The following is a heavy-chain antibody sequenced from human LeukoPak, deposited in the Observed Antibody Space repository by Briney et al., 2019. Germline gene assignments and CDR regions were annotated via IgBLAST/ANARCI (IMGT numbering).Heavy chain of an antibody. CDR2: INHSGST. CDR1: GGSFSGYY. CDR3: ARVGDDSSGYYLLDY. V-gene: IGHV4-34*01. D-gene: IGHD3-22*01. J-gene: IGHJ4*02. Sequence: SETLSLTCAVYGGSFSGYYCSWIRQPPGKGLEWIGEINHSGSTNYNPSLKSRVTISVDTSKNQFSLKLSSVTAADTAVYYCARVGDDSSGYYLLDYWGQGTLVTVSS.